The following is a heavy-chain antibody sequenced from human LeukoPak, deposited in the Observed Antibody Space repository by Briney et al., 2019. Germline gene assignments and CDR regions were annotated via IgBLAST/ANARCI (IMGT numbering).Heavy chain of an antibody. D-gene: IGHD3-10*01. CDR1: GDSISSSTYY. CDR2: IYSSGST. CDR3: ARDRGAIITMVRGVKLAFDI. V-gene: IGHV4-61*02. Sequence: SQTLSLTCTVSGDSISSSTYYWSWIRQPAGMGLEWIGRIYSSGSTNYNPSLKSRVIVSVDTSKNQFSLKLSSVTAADTAVYYCARDRGAIITMVRGVKLAFDIWGQGTMVTVSS. J-gene: IGHJ3*02.